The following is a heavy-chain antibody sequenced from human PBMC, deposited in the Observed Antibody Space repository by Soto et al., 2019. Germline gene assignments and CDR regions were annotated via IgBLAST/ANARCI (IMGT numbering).Heavy chain of an antibody. D-gene: IGHD3-22*01. CDR1: GITFSSHG. CDR2: ISYDGSNK. CDR3: AKDATMIVGHFDY. Sequence: GGSLRLSCAASGITFSSHGMHWVRQAPGKGLEWVAFISYDGSNKNYADSVKGRFTISRDNSKNTLFLQMNSLRAEDTAVYYCAKDATMIVGHFDYWGQGTLVTVSS. J-gene: IGHJ4*02. V-gene: IGHV3-30*18.